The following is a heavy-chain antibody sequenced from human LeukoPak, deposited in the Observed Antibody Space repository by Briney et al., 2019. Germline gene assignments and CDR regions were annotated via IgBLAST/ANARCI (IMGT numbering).Heavy chain of an antibody. D-gene: IGHD5-18*01. V-gene: IGHV3-48*04. CDR3: ARDQGGGYSYGWQSFDY. J-gene: IGHJ4*02. CDR2: ISPSGSTT. CDR1: GFTFRIYN. Sequence: GGSLRLSCAASGFTFRIYNINWVRQAPGKGLEWVSYISPSGSTTFYSDSVKGRFTISRDNAKNSLYLQMNSLRAEDTAVYYCARDQGGGYSYGWQSFDYWGQGTLVTVSS.